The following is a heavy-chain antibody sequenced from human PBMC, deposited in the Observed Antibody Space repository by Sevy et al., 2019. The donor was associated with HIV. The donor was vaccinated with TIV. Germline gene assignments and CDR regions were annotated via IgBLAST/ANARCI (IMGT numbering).Heavy chain of an antibody. CDR2: ISGSGGST. CDR1: GFTFSSYA. CDR3: ATKPYSGSYFAHLPPKTNDY. Sequence: GGSLRLSCAASGFTFSSYAMSWVRQAPGKGLEWVSAISGSGGSTYYADSVKGRFTISRDNSKNTLYLQMNSLRAEDTAVYYCATKPYSGSYFAHLPPKTNDYWGQGTLVTVSS. V-gene: IGHV3-23*01. J-gene: IGHJ4*02. D-gene: IGHD1-26*01.